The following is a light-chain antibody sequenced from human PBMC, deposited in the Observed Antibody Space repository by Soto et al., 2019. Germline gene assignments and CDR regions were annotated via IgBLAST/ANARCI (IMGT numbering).Light chain of an antibody. J-gene: IGKJ4*01. CDR1: QSISSY. V-gene: IGKV1-39*01. CDR2: AAS. Sequence: DIQMTQSPSSLSASVGDRVTITCRASQSISSYLNWYQQKPGKAPKLLIYAASSLQSGVPSRFSGSGSGTDFTLTISSLQPEDFATYYCQQSYSTPRTFGVGTQVEIK. CDR3: QQSYSTPRT.